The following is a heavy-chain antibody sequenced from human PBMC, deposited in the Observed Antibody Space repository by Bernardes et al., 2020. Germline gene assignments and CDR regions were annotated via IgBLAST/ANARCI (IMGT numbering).Heavy chain of an antibody. J-gene: IGHJ6*02. CDR3: ARGGIVVVPAAIYYYYGMDV. Sequence: ASVKVSCKASGYTFTGYYMHWVRQAPGQGLEWMGWINPNSGGTNYAQKFQGWVTMTRDTSISTAYMELSRLRSDDTAVYYCARGGIVVVPAAIYYYYGMDVWGQGTTVTVSS. V-gene: IGHV1-2*04. CDR1: GYTFTGYY. D-gene: IGHD2-2*01. CDR2: INPNSGGT.